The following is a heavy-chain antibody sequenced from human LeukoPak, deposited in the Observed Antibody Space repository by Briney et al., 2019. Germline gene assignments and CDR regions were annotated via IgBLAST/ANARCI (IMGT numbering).Heavy chain of an antibody. J-gene: IGHJ4*02. V-gene: IGHV4-59*08. CDR1: GGSISSYY. Sequence: SETLSLTCTVSGGSISSYYWSWIRQPPGEGLEWIGYIYYSGSTNYNPSLKSRVTISVDTSKNQFSLKLSSVTAADTAVYYCARGGAAAAPFDYWGQGTLVTVSS. D-gene: IGHD6-13*01. CDR2: IYYSGST. CDR3: ARGGAAAAPFDY.